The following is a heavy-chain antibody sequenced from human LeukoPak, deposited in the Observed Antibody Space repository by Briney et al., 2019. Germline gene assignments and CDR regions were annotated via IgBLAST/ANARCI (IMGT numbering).Heavy chain of an antibody. CDR1: GFSISSGHY. D-gene: IGHD5-18*01. CDR2: VYQSGTT. CDR3: ARIFIRNGYSSYFDC. V-gene: IGHV4-38-2*02. J-gene: IGHJ4*02. Sequence: PSETLSLTCTVSGFSISSGHYWGGVRPPPGAGLEWIGSVYQSGTTYYNPSLKSRVTTSVDVSKNQFSLRLRPVTAADTAVYYCARIFIRNGYSSYFDCWGQGTLATVSS.